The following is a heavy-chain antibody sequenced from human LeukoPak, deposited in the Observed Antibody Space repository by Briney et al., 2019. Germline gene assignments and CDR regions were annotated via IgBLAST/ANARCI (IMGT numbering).Heavy chain of an antibody. J-gene: IGHJ4*02. CDR1: GFTFDDYA. D-gene: IGHD1-26*01. V-gene: IGHV3-9*01. CDR2: ISWNSGSI. Sequence: PGGSLRLSCAASGFTFDDYAMHWVRQAPGKGLEWVSGISWNSGSIGYADSVKGRFTISRDNAKNSLYLQMNSLRAEDTALYYCAKGDQWELRGGLDYWGQGTLVTVSS. CDR3: AKGDQWELRGGLDY.